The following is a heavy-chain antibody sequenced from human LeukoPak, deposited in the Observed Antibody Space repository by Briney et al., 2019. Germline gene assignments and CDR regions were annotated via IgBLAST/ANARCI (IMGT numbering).Heavy chain of an antibody. CDR3: ARGRERLGAYFDY. Sequence: SVKVSCKASGGTFSSHAISWVRQAPGQGLERMGGIIPIFGTANYAQKFQGRVTITADESTSTAYMELSSLRSEDTAVYYCARGRERLGAYFDYWGQGTLVTVSS. CDR2: IIPIFGTA. J-gene: IGHJ4*02. D-gene: IGHD3-16*01. V-gene: IGHV1-69*13. CDR1: GGTFSSHA.